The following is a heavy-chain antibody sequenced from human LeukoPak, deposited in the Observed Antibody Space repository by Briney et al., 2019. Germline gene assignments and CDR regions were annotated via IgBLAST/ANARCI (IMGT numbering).Heavy chain of an antibody. D-gene: IGHD3-3*01. J-gene: IGHJ4*02. CDR2: IYHSGST. CDR1: GYSISSGYY. V-gene: IGHV4-38-2*02. CDR3: ARETILRFLEW. Sequence: ASETLSLTCTVSGYSISSGYYWGWIRQPPGKGLEWIGSIYHSGSTYYNPSLKSRVTISVDTSKNQFSLKLSSVTAADTAVYYCARETILRFLEWWGQGTLVTVSS.